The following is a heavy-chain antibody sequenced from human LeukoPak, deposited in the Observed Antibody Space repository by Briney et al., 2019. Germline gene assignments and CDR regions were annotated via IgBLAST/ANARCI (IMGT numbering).Heavy chain of an antibody. CDR1: GFSLSTSW. CDR3: ARGALHLYYFDYWG. V-gene: IGHV3-74*01. CDR2: VNADGSSS. Sequence: GGSLRLSCAASGFSLSTSWMHWVRQTPGKGLVWVSRVNADGSSSDYADSVKGRFTISRDNAMNTLYLQMNSLRAEDTAVYYCARGALHLYYFDYWGWGQGTLVTVSS. J-gene: IGHJ4*02. D-gene: IGHD2/OR15-2a*01.